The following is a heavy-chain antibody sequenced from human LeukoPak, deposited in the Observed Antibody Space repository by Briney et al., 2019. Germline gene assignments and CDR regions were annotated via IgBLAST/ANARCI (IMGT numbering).Heavy chain of an antibody. CDR1: GFTFSDYY. CDR3: ARGFCNSASCYQGPFDF. CDR2: ISSGGSTI. J-gene: IGHJ4*02. V-gene: IGHV3-11*01. D-gene: IGHD2-2*01. Sequence: GGSLRLSCAASGFTFSDYYMSWIRQAPGKGLEWVSYISSGGSTIYYADSVKGRFTTSRDNARNSLYLQMNSLRAEDTAVYYCARGFCNSASCYQGPFDFWGQGTLVTVSS.